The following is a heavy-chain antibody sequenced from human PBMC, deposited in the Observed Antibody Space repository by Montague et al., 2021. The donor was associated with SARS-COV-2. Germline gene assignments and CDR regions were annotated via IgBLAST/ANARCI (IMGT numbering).Heavy chain of an antibody. J-gene: IGHJ6*02. CDR3: ARDPWRITIFGVVTRYGMDV. D-gene: IGHD3-3*01. CDR1: GGSISSSSYY. Sequence: SETLSLTCTVSGGSISSSSYYWGWIRQPPGKGLEWIGNIYYSGNTYYNPSLKSRVTISVNTSKNQFSLKLSSVTAADTAVYYCARDPWRITIFGVVTRYGMDVWGQGTTVTVSS. CDR2: IYYSGNT. V-gene: IGHV4-39*07.